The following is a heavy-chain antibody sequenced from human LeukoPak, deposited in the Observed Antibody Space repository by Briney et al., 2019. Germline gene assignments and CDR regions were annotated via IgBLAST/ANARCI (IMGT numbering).Heavy chain of an antibody. D-gene: IGHD2-8*01. CDR1: GYTLTELS. CDR2: FDPEDGET. Sequence: ASVKVSCKVSGYTLTELSMHWVRQAPGKGLEWMGGFDPEDGETIYAQKFQGRVTMTEDTSTDTAYMELSSLRSEDTAVYYCASSRGKGYCTNGVCYSSRHAFDIWGRGTMVTVSS. CDR3: ASSRGKGYCTNGVCYSSRHAFDI. J-gene: IGHJ3*02. V-gene: IGHV1-24*01.